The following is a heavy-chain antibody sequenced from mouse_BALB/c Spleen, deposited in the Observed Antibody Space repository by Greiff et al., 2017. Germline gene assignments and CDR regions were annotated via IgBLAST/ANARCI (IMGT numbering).Heavy chain of an antibody. V-gene: IGHV1-9*01. J-gene: IGHJ4*01. Sequence: VKLMESGAELMKPGASVKISCKATGYTFSSYWIEWVKQRPGHGLEWIGEILPGSGSTNYNEKFKGKATFTADTSSNTAYMQLSSLTSEDSAVYYCASTMITTYYAMDYWGQGTSVTVSS. D-gene: IGHD2-4*01. CDR1: GYTFSSYW. CDR2: ILPGSGST. CDR3: ASTMITTYYAMDY.